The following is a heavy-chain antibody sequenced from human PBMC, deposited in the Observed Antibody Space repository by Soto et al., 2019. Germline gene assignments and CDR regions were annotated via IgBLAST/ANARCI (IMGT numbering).Heavy chain of an antibody. J-gene: IGHJ6*02. CDR3: ASANWNGGYDYYYGMDV. V-gene: IGHV4-30-4*01. CDR2: IYYSGST. CDR1: GGSISSGDYY. D-gene: IGHD1-1*01. Sequence: TLSLTCTVSGGSISSGDYYWSWIRQPPGKGLEWIGYIYYSGSTYYNPSLKSRVTISVDTSKNQFSLKLSSVTAADTAVYYCASANWNGGYDYYYGMDVWGQGTTVTVSS.